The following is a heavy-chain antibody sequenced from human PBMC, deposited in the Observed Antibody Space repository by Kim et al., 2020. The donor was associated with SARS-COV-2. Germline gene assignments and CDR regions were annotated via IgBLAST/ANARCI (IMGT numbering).Heavy chain of an antibody. V-gene: IGHV1-46*01. CDR2: INPSGGST. CDR1: GYTFTSYY. J-gene: IGHJ2*01. CDR3: ARDPSTPEDIVVVVAATWGYFDL. Sequence: ASVKVSCKASGYTFTSYYMHWVRQPPGQGLEWMGIINPSGGSTSYAQKFQGRVTMTRDTSTSTVYMELSSLRSEDTAVYYCARDPSTPEDIVVVVAATWGYFDLWGRGTLVTVSS. D-gene: IGHD2-15*01.